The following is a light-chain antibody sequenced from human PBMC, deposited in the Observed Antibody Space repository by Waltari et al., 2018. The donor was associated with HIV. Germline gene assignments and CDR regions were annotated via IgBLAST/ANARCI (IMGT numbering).Light chain of an antibody. Sequence: QSVLTQPPSASRPPGQRVLMSCSGSNSNIGNNFVYWFQQVPGRAPKPVIYRSDQRPSGVPDRFSAAKSGSSASLAITGLQSDDEAVYYCGSWDDTLSHWVFGGGTRLTV. CDR1: NSNIGNNF. CDR2: RSD. J-gene: IGLJ3*02. V-gene: IGLV1-47*01. CDR3: GSWDDTLSHWV.